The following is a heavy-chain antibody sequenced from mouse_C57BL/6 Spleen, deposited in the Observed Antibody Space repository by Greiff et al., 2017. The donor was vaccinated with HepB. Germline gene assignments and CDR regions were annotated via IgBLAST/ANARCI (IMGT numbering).Heavy chain of an antibody. CDR1: GFTFSDYG. CDR3: ARYLLWPNDYAMDY. D-gene: IGHD2-10*01. Sequence: EVKLVESGGGLVKPGGSLKLSCAASGFTFSDYGMHWVRQAPEKGLEWVAYISSGSSTNYYADTVNGRFTISRDNAKNTLFLQMTSLRSEDTAMYYCARYLLWPNDYAMDYWGQGTSVTVSS. CDR2: ISSGSSTN. V-gene: IGHV5-17*01. J-gene: IGHJ4*01.